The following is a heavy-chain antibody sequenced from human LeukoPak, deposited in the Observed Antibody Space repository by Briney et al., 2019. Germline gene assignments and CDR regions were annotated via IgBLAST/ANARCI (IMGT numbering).Heavy chain of an antibody. CDR3: ARGRDITGTTIRSGFDY. CDR2: ISSNGGST. J-gene: IGHJ4*02. D-gene: IGHD1-7*01. Sequence: GGSLRLSCAVSGFTFSSYAMHWVRQAPGKGLEYVSAISSNGGSTYYANSVKGRFTISRDNSKNTLYLQMGSLRAEDMAVYYCARGRDITGTTIRSGFDYWGQGTLVTVSS. CDR1: GFTFSSYA. V-gene: IGHV3-64*01.